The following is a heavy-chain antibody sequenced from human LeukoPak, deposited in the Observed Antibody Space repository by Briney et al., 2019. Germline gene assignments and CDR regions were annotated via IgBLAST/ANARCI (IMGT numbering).Heavy chain of an antibody. CDR3: ARGEYRSAFDI. Sequence: SETLSLTCTVSGGSISSYYWSWIRQPPGKGLEWIGYIYYSGSTNYNPSLKSRVTISVDTSKNQFSLKLSSVTAADTAVYYCARGEYRSAFDIWGQGTMVTVSS. CDR2: IYYSGST. D-gene: IGHD2-2*01. V-gene: IGHV4-59*01. J-gene: IGHJ3*02. CDR1: GGSISSYY.